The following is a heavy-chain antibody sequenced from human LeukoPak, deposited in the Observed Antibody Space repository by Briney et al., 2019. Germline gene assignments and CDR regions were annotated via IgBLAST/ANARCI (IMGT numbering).Heavy chain of an antibody. CDR3: ARGGGSKWFGGLNLDY. V-gene: IGHV5-51*01. D-gene: IGHD3-10*01. CDR2: IYPGDSDI. J-gene: IGHJ4*02. CDR1: GYSFTSYW. Sequence: GESLKISCKGSGYSFTSYWIGWVRQMPGKGLEWMGIIYPGDSDIRYSPSFQGQVTISADKSISTAYLQWSSLKASDTAMYYCARGGGSKWFGGLNLDYWGQGTLVTVSS.